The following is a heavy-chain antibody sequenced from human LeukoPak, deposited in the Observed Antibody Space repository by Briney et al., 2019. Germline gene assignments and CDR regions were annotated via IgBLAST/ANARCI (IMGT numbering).Heavy chain of an antibody. D-gene: IGHD3/OR15-3a*01. Sequence: GGSLRLSCAASGFSFTNAWMNWVRQAPGKGLEWVGRIRSTTHGGTTDFAVSVKGRFTISRDDSRDTLYLQMNSLKIEDTALYYCATEAFMDLYRDYWGQGTLVTVSS. CDR1: GFSFTNAW. V-gene: IGHV3-15*07. CDR3: ATEAFMDLYRDY. J-gene: IGHJ4*02. CDR2: IRSTTHGGTT.